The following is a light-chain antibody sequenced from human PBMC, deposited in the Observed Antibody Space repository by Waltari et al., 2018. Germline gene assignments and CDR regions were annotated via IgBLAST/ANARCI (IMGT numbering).Light chain of an antibody. J-gene: IGLJ3*02. Sequence: QSVLTKPPSASGTPGQRATIPCSGISANMRPHSVHWYQLIPGTAPRLLTYRNEQRPPGFPDRFSGSKSGTSASLAISGLQSEDEANYYCAAWDDNLHGPVFGGGTKLTVL. CDR1: SANMRPHS. CDR2: RNE. CDR3: AAWDDNLHGPV. V-gene: IGLV1-44*01.